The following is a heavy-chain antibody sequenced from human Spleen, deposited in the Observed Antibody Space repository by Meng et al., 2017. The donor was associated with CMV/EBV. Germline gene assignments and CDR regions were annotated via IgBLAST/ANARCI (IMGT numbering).Heavy chain of an antibody. Sequence: GSLRLSCTVSGGSITSYYWSWIRQPPGKGLEWIGYMYYSGSTNYNPSLKSRVTISIDTSKNQFSLKLSSVTAADTAVYYCAMYRVYQGLDIWGQGTMVTVSS. J-gene: IGHJ3*02. D-gene: IGHD6-13*01. V-gene: IGHV4-59*12. CDR3: AMYRVYQGLDI. CDR2: MYYSGST. CDR1: GGSITSYY.